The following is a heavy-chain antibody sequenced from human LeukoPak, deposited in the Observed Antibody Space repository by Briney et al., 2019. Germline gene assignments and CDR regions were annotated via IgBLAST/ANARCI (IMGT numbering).Heavy chain of an antibody. CDR3: ARDPQVVVPAAMAYYYYGMDV. CDR2: IIPIFGTA. V-gene: IGHV1-69*13. J-gene: IGHJ6*02. Sequence: GASVKVSCKASGYTFTRYGISWVRQAPGQGLEWMGWIIPIFGTANYAQKFQGRVTITADESTSTAYMELSSLRSEDTAVYYCARDPQVVVPAAMAYYYYGMDVWGQGTTVTVSS. CDR1: GYTFTRYG. D-gene: IGHD2-2*01.